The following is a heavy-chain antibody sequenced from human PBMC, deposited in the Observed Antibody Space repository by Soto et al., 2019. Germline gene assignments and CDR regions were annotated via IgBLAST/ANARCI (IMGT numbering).Heavy chain of an antibody. V-gene: IGHV1-18*01. J-gene: IGHJ6*02. D-gene: IGHD2-8*01. CDR3: AKNGXXPYYYYGMDV. CDR1: GYAFTRYG. CDR2: ISGYNGDT. Sequence: QGQLVQSGAEVKKPGASVKVSCKASGYAFTRYGISWVRQAPGQGLEWMGWISGYNGDTKYAQKFQGRVTMTIDTSTTTTYMELRSLTSDDTAVYYCAKNGXXPYYYYGMDVWGQGTTVTVSS.